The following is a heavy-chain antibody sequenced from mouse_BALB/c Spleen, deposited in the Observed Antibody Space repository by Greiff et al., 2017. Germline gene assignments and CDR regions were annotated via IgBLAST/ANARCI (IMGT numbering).Heavy chain of an antibody. CDR3: TREDDGYYFDY. CDR2: INPSNGGT. V-gene: IGHV1S81*02. D-gene: IGHD2-3*01. Sequence: VQLQQSGAELVKPGASVKLSCKASGYTFTSYYMYWVKQRPGQGLEWIGEINPSNGGTNFNEKFKSKATLTVDKSSSTAYMQLSSLTSEDSAVYYCTREDDGYYFDYWGQGTTLTVSS. CDR1: GYTFTSYY. J-gene: IGHJ2*01.